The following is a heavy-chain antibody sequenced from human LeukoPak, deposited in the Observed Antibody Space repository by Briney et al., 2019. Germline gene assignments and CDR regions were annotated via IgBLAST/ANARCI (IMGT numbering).Heavy chain of an antibody. CDR1: GYTFTSYG. CDR3: ARDPIVVVVAANNDAFDI. Sequence: ASVKVSCKASGYTFTSYGISWVRQASGQGLEWMGWISAYNGNTNYAQKLQGRVTMTTDTSTSTAYVELRSLRSDDTAVYYCARDPIVVVVAANNDAFDIWGQGTMVTVSS. D-gene: IGHD2-15*01. J-gene: IGHJ3*02. CDR2: ISAYNGNT. V-gene: IGHV1-18*01.